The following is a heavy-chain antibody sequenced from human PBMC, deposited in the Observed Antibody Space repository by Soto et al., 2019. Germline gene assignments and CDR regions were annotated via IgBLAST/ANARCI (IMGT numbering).Heavy chain of an antibody. CDR3: ARDGSAVATITGY. D-gene: IGHD5-12*01. V-gene: IGHV1-69*08. J-gene: IGHJ4*02. CDR1: GGTFSSYT. CDR2: IIPILVIA. Sequence: QVQLVQSGAEVKEPGSSVKVSCKASGGTFSSYTISWVRQAPGQGLEWMGRIIPILVIANYAQKFQGRVTITADKSTSTAYMELSSLRSEDTVVYYCARDGSAVATITGYWGQGTLVTVSS.